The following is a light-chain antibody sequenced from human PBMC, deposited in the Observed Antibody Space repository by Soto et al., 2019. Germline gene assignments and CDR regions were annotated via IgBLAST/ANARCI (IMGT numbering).Light chain of an antibody. CDR2: EVS. Sequence: QSALTQPASVSGSPGQSITISCTGTSTDVGYYNYVSWYQHHPGKAPKLIIYEVSNRPSGVSNRFSGSKSGNTASLTISGLQAEDEADYYCSSYTTSSTQVFGGGTKVIVL. V-gene: IGLV2-14*01. J-gene: IGLJ3*02. CDR1: STDVGYYNY. CDR3: SSYTTSSTQV.